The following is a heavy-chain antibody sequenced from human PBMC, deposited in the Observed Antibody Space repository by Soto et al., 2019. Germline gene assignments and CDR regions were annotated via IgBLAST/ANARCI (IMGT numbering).Heavy chain of an antibody. CDR1: GYTFSDYF. Sequence: ASVKVSCKASGYTFSDYFIHWLRQAPGQGLEWMGWINAGNGETKYAQKFQGRVTITRDTSARSSYMELSSLRSEDTAVYYCARFVVRGLILKSWYDPWGQGTLVTFSS. V-gene: IGHV1-3*01. CDR3: ARFVVRGLILKSWYDP. CDR2: INAGNGET. J-gene: IGHJ5*02. D-gene: IGHD3-10*01.